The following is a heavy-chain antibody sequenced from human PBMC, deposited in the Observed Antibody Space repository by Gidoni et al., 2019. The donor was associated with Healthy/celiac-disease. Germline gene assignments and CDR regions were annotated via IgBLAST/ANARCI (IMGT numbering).Heavy chain of an antibody. Sequence: QVQLVESGGGVVQPGRSLRLSCAASGFTFSSYGMHWVRQAPGKGLEWVEVISYDGRNKYYADSVKGRFTISRDNSKNTLYLQMNSLRAEDTAVYYCANIDSCYSDCDYWGQGTLVTVSS. D-gene: IGHD2-15*01. J-gene: IGHJ4*02. CDR3: ANIDSCYSDCDY. CDR1: GFTFSSYG. CDR2: ISYDGRNK. V-gene: IGHV3-30*18.